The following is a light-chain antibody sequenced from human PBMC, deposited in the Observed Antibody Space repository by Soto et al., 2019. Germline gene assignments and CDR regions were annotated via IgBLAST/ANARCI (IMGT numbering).Light chain of an antibody. CDR1: QSVSSS. V-gene: IGKV3-15*01. Sequence: IVMTQSPATLSVSPGERATLSCRAIQSVSSSLAWYQQKPGQAPRLRIYGASTRANGIPARFSGSGSGTEVTLTISSLQSEDFAVYYCQQYNNWWTFGQGTKVEIK. CDR2: GAS. CDR3: QQYNNWWT. J-gene: IGKJ1*01.